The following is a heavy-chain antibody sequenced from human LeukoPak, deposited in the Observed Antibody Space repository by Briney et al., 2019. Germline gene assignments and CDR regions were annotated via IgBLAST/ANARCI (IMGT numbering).Heavy chain of an antibody. CDR3: ARDYYDSSGYLRDY. V-gene: IGHV1-18*01. D-gene: IGHD3-22*01. J-gene: IGHJ4*02. CDR1: GYPVTSYG. Sequence: ASVNLSCKPSGYPVTSYGISWGRQAPGHGLEWMGWISAYNGNTNYAQKLQGRITMTTDTSTSTAYMDLRSLRSDDTAVYYCARDYYDSSGYLRDYWGQGTLVTVSS. CDR2: ISAYNGNT.